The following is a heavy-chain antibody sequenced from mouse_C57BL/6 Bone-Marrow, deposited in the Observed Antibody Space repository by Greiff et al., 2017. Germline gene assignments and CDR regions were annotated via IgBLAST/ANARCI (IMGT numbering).Heavy chain of an antibody. CDR1: GFTFSDYY. J-gene: IGHJ4*01. D-gene: IGHD4-1*02. CDR2: ISNGGGST. Sequence: EVMLVESGGGLVQPGGSLKLSCAASGFTFSDYYMYWVRQTPEKRLEWVAYISNGGGSTYYPATVQGRFTISRDNAKNTLYLQMSRLKSEDTAMYYCARRSTWTGYAMDYWGQGTTVTVSS. V-gene: IGHV5-12*01. CDR3: ARRSTWTGYAMDY.